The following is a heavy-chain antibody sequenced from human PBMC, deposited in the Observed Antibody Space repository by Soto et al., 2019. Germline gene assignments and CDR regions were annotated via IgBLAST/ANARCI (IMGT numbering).Heavy chain of an antibody. D-gene: IGHD6-13*01. CDR3: AGYSNSWSKYVKH. CDR2: ICHGGGA. Sequence: VQLQQWGAGLLKPSETLSLTCAVYGGSFSGYCWSWIRQTPGERLEWVGDICHGGGANYNPSLKSGVSFSMDPSKNQFSLKLNSVMAADTAVYYCAGYSNSWSKYVKHWGRGSLVTVSS. CDR1: GGSFSGYC. V-gene: IGHV4-34*01. J-gene: IGHJ2*01.